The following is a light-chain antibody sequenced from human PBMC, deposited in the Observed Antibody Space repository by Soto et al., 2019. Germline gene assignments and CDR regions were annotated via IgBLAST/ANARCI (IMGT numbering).Light chain of an antibody. V-gene: IGKV1-39*01. CDR1: QSVSNY. CDR3: QQTYITPPWT. J-gene: IGKJ1*01. Sequence: DIHMTQSPSSLSASVGDRVTITCRASQSVSNYLNWYQQKPGKAPKLLIYASSSLQSGVPSRFSGSGSGTDFTLTISSLQPEDFATYYCQQTYITPPWTFGQGTKVEIK. CDR2: ASS.